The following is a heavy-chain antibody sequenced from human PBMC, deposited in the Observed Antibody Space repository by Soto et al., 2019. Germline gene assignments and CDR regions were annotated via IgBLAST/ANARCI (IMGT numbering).Heavy chain of an antibody. D-gene: IGHD3-3*01. V-gene: IGHV1-8*01. CDR3: ASSRQDVWSTYYYYYGMDV. CDR1: GYTFTSYD. Sequence: QVQLVQSGAEVKKPGASVKVSCKASGYTFTSYDINWVRQATGQGLEWMGWINPNTGNTGYAQKFQGRVTMTRDTSITTAYMELSSLRSEDTAVYYCASSRQDVWSTYYYYYGMDVWGQGTTVTVSS. CDR2: INPNTGNT. J-gene: IGHJ6*02.